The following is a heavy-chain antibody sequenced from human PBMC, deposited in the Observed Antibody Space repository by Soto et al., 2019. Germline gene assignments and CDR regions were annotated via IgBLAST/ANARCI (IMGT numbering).Heavy chain of an antibody. D-gene: IGHD3-10*01. CDR1: GGSISSYY. CDR2: IYYSGST. J-gene: IGHJ6*02. CDR3: ARGVLRFGEFSYYYYGMEV. V-gene: IGHV4-59*01. Sequence: SETLSLTCTVSGGSISSYYWSWIRQPPGKGLEWIGYIYYSGSTNYNPSLKSRVTISVDTSKNQFSLKLSSVTAADTAVYYCARGVLRFGEFSYYYYGMEVWGQGTTVTVSS.